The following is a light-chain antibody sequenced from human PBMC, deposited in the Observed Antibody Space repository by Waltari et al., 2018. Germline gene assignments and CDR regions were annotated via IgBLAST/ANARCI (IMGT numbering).Light chain of an antibody. CDR3: ATWDDSLKGPV. CDR1: RSNIGSNT. V-gene: IGLV1-44*01. CDR2: SNN. Sequence: QSVLTQPPSASGTPGQRVTISCSGRRSNIGSNTVNLYQQLPGTAPKLLIYSNNQRPSGVPDRFSGSKSGTSASLAISGLRSEDEADYYCATWDDSLKGPVFGGGTKLTVL. J-gene: IGLJ2*01.